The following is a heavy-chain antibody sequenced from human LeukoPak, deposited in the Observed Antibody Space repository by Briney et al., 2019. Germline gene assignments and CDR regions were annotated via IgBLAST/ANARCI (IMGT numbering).Heavy chain of an antibody. V-gene: IGHV4-39*01. CDR1: GGSISSSSYY. J-gene: IGHJ4*02. CDR3: ARHRGVYSSGWYSDFDY. CDR2: IYYSGST. Sequence: SETLSLTCTVSGGSISSSSYYWGWIRQPPGKGLEWIGSIYYSGSTYYSPSLKSRVTISVDTSKNQFSLKLSSVTAADTAVYYCARHRGVYSSGWYSDFDYWGQGTLVTVSS. D-gene: IGHD6-19*01.